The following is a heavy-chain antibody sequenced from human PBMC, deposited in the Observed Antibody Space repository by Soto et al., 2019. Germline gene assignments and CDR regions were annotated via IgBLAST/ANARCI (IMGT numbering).Heavy chain of an antibody. J-gene: IGHJ1*01. CDR3: ARTPTGTGIYFKH. V-gene: IGHV1-69*13. Sequence: VASVKVSCKASGGTFSSYAISWARQAPGQGLEWMGGIIPIFGTANYAQKFQGRVTITADESTSTAYMELSSLRSEDTAVYYCARTPTGTGIYFKHWGQGTLVTVSS. D-gene: IGHD6-13*01. CDR2: IIPIFGTA. CDR1: GGTFSSYA.